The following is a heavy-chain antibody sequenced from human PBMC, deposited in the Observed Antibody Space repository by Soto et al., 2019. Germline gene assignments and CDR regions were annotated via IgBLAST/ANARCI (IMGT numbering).Heavy chain of an antibody. J-gene: IGHJ4*02. CDR2: IYPGDSDT. V-gene: IGHV5-51*01. CDR1: GYSFTSYW. Sequence: GESLKISCKGSGYSFTSYWIGWVRQMPGKGLEWMGIIYPGDSDTRYSPSFQGHVTITVDKSTNTAYLQWNTLRASDTAMYYCARQIYDSDTGPNFQYYFDSWGQGTPVTVSS. CDR3: ARQIYDSDTGPNFQYYFDS. D-gene: IGHD3-22*01.